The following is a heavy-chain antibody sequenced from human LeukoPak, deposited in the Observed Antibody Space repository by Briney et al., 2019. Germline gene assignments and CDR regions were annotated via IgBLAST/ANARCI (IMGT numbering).Heavy chain of an antibody. D-gene: IGHD2-2*01. CDR3: ARGVGPGPLFN. Sequence: GGSLRVSCAASRFTFSSYSMNWVRQAPGKGLEWVSAISSSSSYIYYADSVKGRFTISRDNAKNSLYLQMNSLRAEDTAMYYCARGVGPGPLFNWGQGTLVTVSS. CDR2: ISSSSSYI. V-gene: IGHV3-21*01. J-gene: IGHJ4*02. CDR1: RFTFSSYS.